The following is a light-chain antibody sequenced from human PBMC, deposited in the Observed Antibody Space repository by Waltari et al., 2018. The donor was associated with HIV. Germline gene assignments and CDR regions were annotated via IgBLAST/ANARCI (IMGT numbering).Light chain of an antibody. CDR1: EDVLTY. V-gene: IGKV1-39*01. CDR3: QQHLRTPLT. J-gene: IGKJ4*01. Sequence: DVKMTQSPSSLSASVGDTVPITCRASEDVLTYVNWYQQKLGKAPKLLMYAASSLQSGVPLRFSGSGSGTHFNFTINSLQVEDFSTYYCQQHLRTPLTFGGGTRVEI. CDR2: AAS.